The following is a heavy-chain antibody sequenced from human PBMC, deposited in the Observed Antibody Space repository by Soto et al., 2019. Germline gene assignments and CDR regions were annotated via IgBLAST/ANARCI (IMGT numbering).Heavy chain of an antibody. Sequence: QVQLQESGPGLVKPSQTLSLTCTVSGGSISSGGYYWSWIRQHPGKGLEWIGYIYYSGSTYYNPSLXXLXTXXVDTSKNQFSLKLSSVTAADTAVYYCASRLVWFSYWGQGTLVTVSS. V-gene: IGHV4-31*01. CDR2: IYYSGST. D-gene: IGHD3-3*01. CDR3: ASRLVWFSY. CDR1: GGSISSGGYY. J-gene: IGHJ4*02.